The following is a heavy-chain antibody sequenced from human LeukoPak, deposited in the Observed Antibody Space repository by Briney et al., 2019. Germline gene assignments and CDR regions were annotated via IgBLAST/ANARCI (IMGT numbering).Heavy chain of an antibody. CDR2: ISGSGGST. J-gene: IGHJ4*02. Sequence: GGSLRLSCAASGFTLSRFWMSWVRQAPGKGLEWVSAISGSGGSTYYADSVKGRFTISRDNSKNTLYLQMNSLRAEDTAAYYCAKGSQWLVQGDYFDYWGQGTLVTVSS. CDR1: GFTLSRFW. V-gene: IGHV3-23*01. CDR3: AKGSQWLVQGDYFDY. D-gene: IGHD6-19*01.